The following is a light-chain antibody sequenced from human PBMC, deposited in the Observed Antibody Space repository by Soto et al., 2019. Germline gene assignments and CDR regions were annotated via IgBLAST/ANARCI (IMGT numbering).Light chain of an antibody. Sequence: QSVLTQPPSVSGAPGQRVTISCTGSSSNIGAGYDVHWYQQLPGTAPKLLIYGNSNRPSGVPDRFSGSKSGTSASLVITGLQAEDEADYHCQYYDSSLGYVFGSGTKVTVL. CDR2: GNS. V-gene: IGLV1-40*01. CDR3: QYYDSSLGYV. CDR1: SSNIGAGYD. J-gene: IGLJ1*01.